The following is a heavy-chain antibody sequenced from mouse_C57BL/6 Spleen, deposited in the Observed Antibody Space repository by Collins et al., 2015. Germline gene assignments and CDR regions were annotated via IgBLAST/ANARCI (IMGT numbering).Heavy chain of an antibody. CDR1: GYTFISYW. J-gene: IGHJ2*01. CDR3: ARDYGSSYYFAY. V-gene: IGHV1-72*01. D-gene: IGHD1-1*01. Sequence: QVQLQQPGAELAKTGASVKLSCEASGYTFISYWMHWVKQRPGRGLEWIGRIDPNSGGTKYNEKFKSKATLTVDKPSSTAYMQLSSLTSEDSAVFYCARDYGSSYYFAYWGQGTTLTVSS. CDR2: IDPNSGGT.